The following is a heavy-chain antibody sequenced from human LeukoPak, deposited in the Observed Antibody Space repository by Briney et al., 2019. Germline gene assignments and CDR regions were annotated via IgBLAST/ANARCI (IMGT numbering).Heavy chain of an antibody. D-gene: IGHD4-17*01. Sequence: PGGSLRLSCAASGFTSSNYSMAWVRQAPGKGLEWVSFISSSSSYIYYADSVKGRFTISRDNAKNSLYLQMNSLRTEDTALYYCAHTVTPRYFQFWGQGTLVTVSS. CDR3: AHTVTPRYFQF. CDR2: ISSSSSYI. CDR1: GFTSSNYS. J-gene: IGHJ1*01. V-gene: IGHV3-21*01.